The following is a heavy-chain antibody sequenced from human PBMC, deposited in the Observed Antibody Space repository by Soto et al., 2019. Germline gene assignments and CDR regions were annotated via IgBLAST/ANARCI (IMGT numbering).Heavy chain of an antibody. Sequence: QVQLVQSGAEVKKPGASVKVSCKASGYTFNSYGIIGVRQAPGQGLAWMGWISAYNGNTNYAQKLQGRVTMTPDTSTSTTYMELRSLRSDDTAVYYWAREMATIGPYYYYDGMDVWGQETTVTVSS. CDR3: AREMATIGPYYYYDGMDV. CDR2: ISAYNGNT. D-gene: IGHD5-12*01. J-gene: IGHJ6*02. CDR1: GYTFNSYG. V-gene: IGHV1-18*01.